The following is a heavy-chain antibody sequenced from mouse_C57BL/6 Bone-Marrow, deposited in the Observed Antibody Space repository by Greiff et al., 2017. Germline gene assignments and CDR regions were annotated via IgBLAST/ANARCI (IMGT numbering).Heavy chain of an antibody. CDR2: IYPGSGNT. CDR1: GYTFTDSY. V-gene: IGHV1-76*01. J-gene: IGHJ4*01. CDR3: ARSVADYSNLCAMDY. Sequence: QVQLQQSGAELVRPGASVKLSCKASGYTFTDSYINWVKQRPGQGLEWIARIYPGSGNTYYNEKFKGKATLTAEKSSSTAYMQLSSLTSEDSAVYFFARSVADYSNLCAMDYWGQGTPVTVSS. D-gene: IGHD2-5*01.